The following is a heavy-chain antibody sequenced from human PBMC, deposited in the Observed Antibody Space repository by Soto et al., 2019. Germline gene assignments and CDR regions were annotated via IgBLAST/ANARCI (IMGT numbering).Heavy chain of an antibody. V-gene: IGHV3-15*01. D-gene: IGHD3-16*02. CDR1: GFTFSSYA. CDR2: IKSKTDGGTT. Sequence: PGGSLRLSCAASGFTFSSYAMTWVRQAPGKGLEWVGRIKSKTDGGTTDYAAPVKGRFTISRDDSKNTLYLQMNSPKTEDTAVYYCTTDGNYVWGSYRPPCFDYWGQGTLVTVSS. CDR3: TTDGNYVWGSYRPPCFDY. J-gene: IGHJ4*02.